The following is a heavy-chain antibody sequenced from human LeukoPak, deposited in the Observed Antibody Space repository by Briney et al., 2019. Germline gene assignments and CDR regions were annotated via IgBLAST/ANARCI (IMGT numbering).Heavy chain of an antibody. J-gene: IGHJ4*02. CDR3: AKDQKSIAATGYDY. Sequence: PGGSLRLSCAASGFTFANYAMSWVRQGPGKGLEWVSTISGSGGSTYYADSVKGRFTISRDNSKNTLFLQMNSLRADDTAVYFCAKDQKSIAATGYDYWGPGTLVTVSS. D-gene: IGHD6-13*01. V-gene: IGHV3-23*01. CDR2: ISGSGGST. CDR1: GFTFANYA.